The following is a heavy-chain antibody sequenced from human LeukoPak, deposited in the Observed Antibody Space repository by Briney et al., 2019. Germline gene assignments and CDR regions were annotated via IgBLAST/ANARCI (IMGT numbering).Heavy chain of an antibody. CDR2: INPNSGGT. J-gene: IGHJ4*02. CDR3: ARHPWATYSDYDSSY. V-gene: IGHV1-2*02. Sequence: ASVKVSCKASGYTFTGYYMHWVRQAPGQGLEWMGWINPNSGGTKHAQKFQGRVTMTRDTSISTTYMELSRLRSDDTAVYYCARHPWATYSDYDSSYWGQGTLVTVSS. D-gene: IGHD5-12*01. CDR1: GYTFTGYY.